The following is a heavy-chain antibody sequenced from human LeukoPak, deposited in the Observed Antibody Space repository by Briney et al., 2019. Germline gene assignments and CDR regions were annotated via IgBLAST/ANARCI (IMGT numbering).Heavy chain of an antibody. CDR3: AKDPGSGSYHWEGFDY. CDR1: GLPLYHCD. Sequence: PGISVTLLCAASGLPLYHCDVLCVRDATGKGLEGVSGMSWNSCSIGYADSVRGRFTISRDNAKNSLYLHMNSLRAEDTALYYCAKDPGSGSYHWEGFDYWGQGTLVTVSS. J-gene: IGHJ4*02. D-gene: IGHD1-26*01. CDR2: MSWNSCSI. V-gene: IGHV3-9*01.